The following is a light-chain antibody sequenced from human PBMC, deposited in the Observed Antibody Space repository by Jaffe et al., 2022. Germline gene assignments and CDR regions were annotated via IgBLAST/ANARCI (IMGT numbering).Light chain of an antibody. Sequence: AIQMTQSPSSLSASVGDRVTITCRASQVIDNELGWYQQKPGKAPKLLVHTASSLQSGVPSRFSGGGSGTDFTLTISSLQPEDFATYYCLQDYNYPLTFGQGTRLEIK. CDR1: QVIDNE. J-gene: IGKJ5*01. CDR3: LQDYNYPLT. CDR2: TAS. V-gene: IGKV1-6*01.